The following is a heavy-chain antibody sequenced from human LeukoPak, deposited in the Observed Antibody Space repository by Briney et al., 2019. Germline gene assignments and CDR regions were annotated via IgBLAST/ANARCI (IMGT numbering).Heavy chain of an antibody. CDR1: GFTFSTYW. J-gene: IGHJ4*02. Sequence: GGSLRLSCAASGFTFSTYWMHWVRQAPGKGLVWVSRINTDGSNTRYADSVKGRFTISRDNAKNSLYLQMNSLRAEDTAVYYCARAGYYDSSGVVKYYFDYWGQGTLVTVSS. CDR2: INTDGSNT. V-gene: IGHV3-74*01. D-gene: IGHD3-22*01. CDR3: ARAGYYDSSGVVKYYFDY.